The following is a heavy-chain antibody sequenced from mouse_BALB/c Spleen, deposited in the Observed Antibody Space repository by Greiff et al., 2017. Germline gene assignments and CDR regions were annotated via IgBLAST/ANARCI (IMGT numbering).Heavy chain of an antibody. CDR1: GYTFTDYN. D-gene: IGHD1-1*01. Sequence: VQLQQSGPELVKPGASVKISCKASGYTFTDYNMHWVKQSHGKSLEWIGYIYPYNGGTGYNQKFKSKATLTVDNSSSTAYMELRSLTSEDSAVYYCARPNYYGSSGFAYWGQGTLVTVSA. CDR2: IYPYNGGT. J-gene: IGHJ3*01. CDR3: ARPNYYGSSGFAY. V-gene: IGHV1S29*02.